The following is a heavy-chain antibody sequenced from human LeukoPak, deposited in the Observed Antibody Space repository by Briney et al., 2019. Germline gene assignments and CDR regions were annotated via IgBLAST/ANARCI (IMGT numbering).Heavy chain of an antibody. J-gene: IGHJ4*02. V-gene: IGHV1-2*02. D-gene: IGHD3-22*01. CDR3: ARGRGARYYDSSGLYYFDY. CDR2: INPNSGGT. CDR1: GYTFTDYY. Sequence: ASVKVSCKASGYTFTDYYIHWVRQAPGQGLEWIGWINPNSGGTKYAQNFQGRVTMTRDTSLNTAYMDLSRLTSDDTAVYYCARGRGARYYDSSGLYYFDYWGQGTLVTVSS.